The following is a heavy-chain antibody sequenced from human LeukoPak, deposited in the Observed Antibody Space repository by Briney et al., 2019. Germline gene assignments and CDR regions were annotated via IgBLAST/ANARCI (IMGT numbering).Heavy chain of an antibody. CDR1: RITFSNYT. J-gene: IGHJ4*02. CDR3: ATGLVAH. CDR2: ISGSSSRI. D-gene: IGHD6-6*01. V-gene: IGHV3-21*06. Sequence: GGSLRLSCAASRITFSNYTMNWFRQAPGKGLEWVSTISGSSSRIYYTRSVKGRFTVPRDNAKNSLHLQMTSLRVEDTAIYYCATGLVAHWGQGTLVTVSS.